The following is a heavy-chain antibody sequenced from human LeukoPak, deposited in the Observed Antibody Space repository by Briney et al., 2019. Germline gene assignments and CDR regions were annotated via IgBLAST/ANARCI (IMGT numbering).Heavy chain of an antibody. J-gene: IGHJ4*02. D-gene: IGHD3/OR15-3a*01. CDR1: GFTFSSYE. CDR3: ARGLRTFDY. CDR2: ISSSGSTI. Sequence: GGSLRLSCAASGFTFSSYEMNWVRQAPGKGLEWVSYISSSGSTIYYADSVKGRFTISRDNARNSLYLQMNSLRAEDTAVYYCARGLRTFDYWGQGTLVTVSS. V-gene: IGHV3-48*03.